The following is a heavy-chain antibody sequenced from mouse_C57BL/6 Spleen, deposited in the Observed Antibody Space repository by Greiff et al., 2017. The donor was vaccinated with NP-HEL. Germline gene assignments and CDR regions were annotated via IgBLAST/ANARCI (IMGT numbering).Heavy chain of an antibody. Sequence: EVQLQQSVAELVRPGASVKLSCTASGFTIKNTYMPWVKQRPEQGLEWIGRIDPASGNTKYAPKFQGKATITADTSSNTAYLQLSSLTSEDTAIYYGAQRGRGYFDYWGQGTTLTVSS. J-gene: IGHJ2*01. D-gene: IGHD4-1*02. CDR2: IDPASGNT. V-gene: IGHV14-3*01. CDR1: GFTIKNTY. CDR3: AQRGRGYFDY.